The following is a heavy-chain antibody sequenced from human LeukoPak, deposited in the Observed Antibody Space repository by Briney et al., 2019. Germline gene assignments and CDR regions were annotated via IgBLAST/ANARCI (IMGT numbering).Heavy chain of an antibody. V-gene: IGHV4-59*08. CDR1: GGSISPYY. CDR2: ISFSGIT. CDR3: VRHAGGTTYDY. J-gene: IGHJ4*02. Sequence: SETLSLTCTVSGGSISPYYWSWIRQPPGKGLEWLGHISFSGITHYNASLKSRVTMSVDTSRNHFSLIVSSVTAADTALYYCVRHAGGTTYDYWGQGTLVTVSS. D-gene: IGHD3-16*01.